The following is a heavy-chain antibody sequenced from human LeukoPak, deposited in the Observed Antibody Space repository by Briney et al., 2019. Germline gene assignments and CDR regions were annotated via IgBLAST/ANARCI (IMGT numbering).Heavy chain of an antibody. CDR1: GFTFSSYA. J-gene: IGHJ2*01. Sequence: GGSLRLSCAASGFTFSSYAMSWVRQPPGRGLEWVSGISGSGGSTLYADSVKGRFTISRDNSKKTVYLQMDRLRAEDTAVYYCAKDRVAHFFYWYFDLWGRGTLVTVSS. D-gene: IGHD5-12*01. CDR3: AKDRVAHFFYWYFDL. V-gene: IGHV3-23*01. CDR2: ISGSGGST.